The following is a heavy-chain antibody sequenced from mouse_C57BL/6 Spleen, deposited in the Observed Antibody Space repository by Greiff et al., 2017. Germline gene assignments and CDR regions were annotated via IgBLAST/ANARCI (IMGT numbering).Heavy chain of an antibody. J-gene: IGHJ1*03. V-gene: IGHV1-55*01. D-gene: IGHD1-1*01. CDR1: GYTFTSYW. CDR2: IYPGSGST. CDR3: ARPSTESEDWYFDV. Sequence: QVQLQQPGAELVKPGASVKMSCKASGYTFTSYWITWVKQRPGQGLEWIGDIYPGSGSTNYNEKFKSKATLTVDTSSSTAYMQLSSLTSEDSAVYYCARPSTESEDWYFDVRGTGATVTVSS.